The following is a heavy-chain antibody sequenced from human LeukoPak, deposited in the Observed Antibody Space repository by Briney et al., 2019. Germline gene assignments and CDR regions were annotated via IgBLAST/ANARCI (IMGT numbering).Heavy chain of an antibody. CDR1: GGSFSGYY. J-gene: IGHJ4*02. V-gene: IGHV4-34*01. CDR2: INHSGST. Sequence: SETLSLTCAVYGGSFSGYYWSWIRQPPGKGLEWIGEINHSGSTNYNPSLKSRVTISVDTSKNQFSLKLSSVTAAGTAVYYCARGSLGYSSSWQILTFDYWGQGTLVTVSS. D-gene: IGHD6-13*01. CDR3: ARGSLGYSSSWQILTFDY.